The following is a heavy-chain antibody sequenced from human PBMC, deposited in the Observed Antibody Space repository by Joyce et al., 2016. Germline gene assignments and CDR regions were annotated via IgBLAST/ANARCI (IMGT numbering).Heavy chain of an antibody. CDR1: GFTLSGSS. V-gene: IGHV3-73*02. D-gene: IGHD3-3*01. Sequence: EVQLVESGGGMVQPGGSLKLSCAVSGFTLSGSSVHWVRQDCGKGREWVCRIRSKGNGDATAYAASVKGRFSISRDDSKNTAYLQMNSLKTEDTAVYYCSNYDLWSGYSPSRDVWGQGSTVTVSS. CDR3: SNYDLWSGYSPSRDV. J-gene: IGHJ6*02. CDR2: IRSKGNGDAT.